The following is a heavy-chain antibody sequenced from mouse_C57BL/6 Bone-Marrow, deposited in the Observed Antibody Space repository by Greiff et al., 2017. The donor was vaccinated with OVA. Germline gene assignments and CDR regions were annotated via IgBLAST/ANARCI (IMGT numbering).Heavy chain of an antibody. Sequence: QVQLKESGPGLVAPSQSLSITCTVSGFSLTSYGVHWVRQPPGKGLEWLVVIWSDGSTTYNSALKSRLSISKDNSKSQMFIKMNSHQTEDTAMYLCARHALYSSFDYWGQGTTLTVSS. CDR2: IWSDGST. J-gene: IGHJ2*01. CDR3: ARHALYSSFDY. V-gene: IGHV2-6*02. D-gene: IGHD1-1*01. CDR1: GFSLTSYG.